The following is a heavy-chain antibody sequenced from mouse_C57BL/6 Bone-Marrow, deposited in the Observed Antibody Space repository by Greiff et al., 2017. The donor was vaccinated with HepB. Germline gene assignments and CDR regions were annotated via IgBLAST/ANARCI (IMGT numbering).Heavy chain of an antibody. D-gene: IGHD1-3*01. J-gene: IGHJ1*03. CDR1: GYTFTSYW. Sequence: QVQLKQSGAELVKPGASVKLSCKASGYTFTSYWMHWVKQRPGQGLEWIGMIHPNSGSTNYNEKFKSKATLTVDKSSSTAYMQLSSLTSEDSAVYYCARELRYWYFDVWGTGTTVTVSS. CDR2: IHPNSGST. V-gene: IGHV1-64*01. CDR3: ARELRYWYFDV.